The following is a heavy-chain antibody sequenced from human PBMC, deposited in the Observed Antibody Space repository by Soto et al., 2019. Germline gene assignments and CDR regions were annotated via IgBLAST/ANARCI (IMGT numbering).Heavy chain of an antibody. J-gene: IGHJ4*02. V-gene: IGHV4-34*01. CDR2: INHSGST. CDR3: ARGWGRRFDY. CDR1: GGSFSGYY. Sequence: QVQLQQWGAGLLKPSETLSLTCAVYGGSFSGYYWNWIRQPPGKGLEWIGEINHSGSTNYNPSLKSRVTLSVDTSKNQFSLKLSSVTAADTAVYYCARGWGRRFDYWGQGNLVTVSS. D-gene: IGHD7-27*01.